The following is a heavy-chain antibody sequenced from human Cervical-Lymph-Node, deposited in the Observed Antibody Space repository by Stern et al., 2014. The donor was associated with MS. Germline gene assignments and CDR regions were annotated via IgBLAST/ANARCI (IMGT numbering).Heavy chain of an antibody. Sequence: EVQLVESGAELIRPGESLKISCKGSGFKFSIYWIAWVRQMPGKGLEWMGIIYPGDSEPRYSPSFQGQVPMSADKSTSTAYLQWSSLNASDTAMYFCARQTTAWASDVWGQGTLVTVSS. V-gene: IGHV5-51*01. CDR3: ARQTTAWASDV. CDR1: GFKFSIYW. J-gene: IGHJ4*02. D-gene: IGHD1-14*01. CDR2: IYPGDSEP.